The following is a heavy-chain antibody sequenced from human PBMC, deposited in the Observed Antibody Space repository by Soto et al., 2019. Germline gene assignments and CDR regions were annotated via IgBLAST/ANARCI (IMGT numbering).Heavy chain of an antibody. CDR3: ARAIPYCSGGSCYGNNYYYYYYMDV. CDR1: GFTFSSYW. V-gene: IGHV3-74*01. CDR2: INSDGSST. J-gene: IGHJ6*03. Sequence: PGGSLRLSCAASGFTFSSYWMHWVRQAPGKGLVWVSRINSDGSSTSYADSVKGRFTISRDNAKNTLYLQMSSLRAEDTAVYYCARAIPYCSGGSCYGNNYYYYYYMDVWGKGTTVTVSS. D-gene: IGHD2-15*01.